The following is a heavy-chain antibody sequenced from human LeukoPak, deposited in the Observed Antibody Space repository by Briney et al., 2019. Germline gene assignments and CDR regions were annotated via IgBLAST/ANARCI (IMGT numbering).Heavy chain of an antibody. D-gene: IGHD3-22*01. CDR3: ARAIPHYDSSGSYASDAFDI. CDR2: ISYDGSNK. J-gene: IGHJ3*02. V-gene: IGHV3-30*04. Sequence: GGSLRLSCAASGFTFSSYAMHWVRQAPGKGLERVAVISYDGSNKYYADSVKGRFTISRDNSKNTLYLQMNSLRAEDTAVYYCARAIPHYDSSGSYASDAFDIWGQGTTVTVSS. CDR1: GFTFSSYA.